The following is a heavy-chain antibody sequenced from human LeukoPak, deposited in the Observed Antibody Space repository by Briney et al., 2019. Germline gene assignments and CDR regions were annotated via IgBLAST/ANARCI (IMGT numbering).Heavy chain of an antibody. CDR2: IYYSGST. V-gene: IGHV4-59*01. CDR3: ARVVVSGSLYYYYGMDV. Sequence: PSETLSLTCTVSGGSISSYYWSWIRQPPGKGLEWIGYIYYSGSTNYNPSLKSRVTISVDTSKNQFSLKLSSVTAADTAVYYCARVVVSGSLYYYYGMDVWGQGTTVTVSS. D-gene: IGHD3-22*01. CDR1: GGSISSYY. J-gene: IGHJ6*02.